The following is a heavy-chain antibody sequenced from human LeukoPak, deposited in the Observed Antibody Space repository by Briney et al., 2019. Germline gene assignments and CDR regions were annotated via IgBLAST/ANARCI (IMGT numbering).Heavy chain of an antibody. J-gene: IGHJ6*04. D-gene: IGHD6-19*01. Sequence: PGGSLRPSCAASGFTFSSYGMHWVRQAPGKGLEWVAVISYDGSNKYYADPVKGRLTISRDNSKNTLYLQMNSLRAEDTAVYYCAKVGAVAGTDYYYYGMDVWGKGTTVTVSS. CDR2: ISYDGSNK. CDR3: AKVGAVAGTDYYYYGMDV. CDR1: GFTFSSYG. V-gene: IGHV3-30*18.